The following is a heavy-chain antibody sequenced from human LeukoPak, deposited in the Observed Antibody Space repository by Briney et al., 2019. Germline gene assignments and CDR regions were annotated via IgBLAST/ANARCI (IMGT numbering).Heavy chain of an antibody. CDR1: GGTFSSYA. CDR3: ARGLDYYDSSGYYD. V-gene: IGHV1-69*05. J-gene: IGHJ4*02. Sequence: SVKVSCKASGGTFSSYAISWVRQAPGQGLEWMGGIIPIFGTANYAQKFQGRVTITRNTSISTAYMELSSLRSEDTAVYYCARGLDYYDSSGYYDWGQGTLVTVSS. D-gene: IGHD3-22*01. CDR2: IIPIFGTA.